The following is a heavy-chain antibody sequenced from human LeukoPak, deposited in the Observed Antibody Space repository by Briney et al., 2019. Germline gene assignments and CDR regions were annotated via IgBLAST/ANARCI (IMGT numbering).Heavy chain of an antibody. CDR3: AVRSGTYPYYFDY. J-gene: IGHJ4*02. D-gene: IGHD1-26*01. CDR2: IIPILGIA. Sequence: SVKVSCKASGGTFSSYAISWVRQAPGQGLEWMGRIIPILGIANYAQKFQGRVTMTTDTSTSTAYVELRSLISDDTAVYYCAVRSGTYPYYFDYWGQGTLVTVSS. V-gene: IGHV1-69*04. CDR1: GGTFSSYA.